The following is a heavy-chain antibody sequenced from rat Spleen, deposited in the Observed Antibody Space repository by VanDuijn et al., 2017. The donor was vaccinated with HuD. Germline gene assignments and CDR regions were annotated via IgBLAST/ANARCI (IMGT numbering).Heavy chain of an antibody. CDR2: IWYNGNA. CDR3: ARMARYTPFAY. D-gene: IGHD1-11*01. Sequence: QVQLKESGPGLVPPSQTLSPACTVSGLSLSSLGVTLVRQPPGKGLEWMGVIWYNGNADYYSALKARLSISRDTSKSQVFLKINNLQNEDTAMYFCARMARYTPFAYWGQGTLVTVSS. J-gene: IGHJ3*01. CDR1: GLSLSSLG. V-gene: IGHV2S61*01.